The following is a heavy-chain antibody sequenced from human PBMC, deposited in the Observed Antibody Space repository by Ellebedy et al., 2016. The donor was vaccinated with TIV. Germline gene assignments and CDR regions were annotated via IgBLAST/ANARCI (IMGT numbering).Heavy chain of an antibody. CDR3: AREGPYCSGGTCRNYFDS. J-gene: IGHJ4*02. CDR1: GYIFTNNF. CDR2: INLSGGST. Sequence: AASVKVSCKASGYIFTNNFMHWVRQAPGQGLEWMGIINLSGGSTSYTQKFQDRVTMTRDTSTSTVYMELSSLRFEDTTVYYCAREGPYCSGGTCRNYFDSWGQGTLVTVSS. D-gene: IGHD2-15*01. V-gene: IGHV1-46*01.